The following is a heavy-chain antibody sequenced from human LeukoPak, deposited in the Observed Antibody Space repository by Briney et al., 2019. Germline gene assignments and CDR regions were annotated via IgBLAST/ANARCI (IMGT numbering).Heavy chain of an antibody. CDR3: ARHTSHYFDSIGYYAFDI. CDR2: IYYSGST. CDR1: GGSISSSSYY. D-gene: IGHD3-22*01. Sequence: SETLSLTCTVSGGSISSSSYYWGWIRQPPGKGLEWIGSIYYSGSTYYNPSLKSRVTISVDTSKNQFSLKLSSVTAADTAVYYCARHTSHYFDSIGYYAFDIWGQGTMVSVS. V-gene: IGHV4-39*01. J-gene: IGHJ3*02.